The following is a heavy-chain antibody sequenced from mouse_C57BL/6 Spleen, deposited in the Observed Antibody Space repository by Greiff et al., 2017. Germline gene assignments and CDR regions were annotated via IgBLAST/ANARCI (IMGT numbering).Heavy chain of an antibody. V-gene: IGHV1-74*01. CDR3: AIEEGYYDYERDFDY. J-gene: IGHJ2*01. CDR2: IHPSDSDT. Sequence: VQLQQPGAELVKPGASVKVSCKASGYTFTSYWMHWVKQRPGQGLEWIGRIHPSDSDTNYNQKFKGKATLTVDKSSSTAYMQLSSLTSEDSAVYYCAIEEGYYDYERDFDYWGQGTTLTVSS. CDR1: GYTFTSYW. D-gene: IGHD2-4*01.